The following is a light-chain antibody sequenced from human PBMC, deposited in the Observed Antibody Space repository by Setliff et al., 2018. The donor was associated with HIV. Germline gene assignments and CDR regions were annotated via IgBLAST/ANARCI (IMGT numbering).Light chain of an antibody. CDR1: SSDVRDYNF. CDR2: DVT. Sequence: ALTQPASVSGSPGQSITISCTGASSDVRDYNFVSWYQQHPGKAPKVLIYDVTKRPSGVSNRFSASKSGNTASLTITGLQSDDEADYYCSSYAGSSSFDVFGTGTKVTVL. CDR3: SSYAGSSSFDV. V-gene: IGLV2-14*03. J-gene: IGLJ1*01.